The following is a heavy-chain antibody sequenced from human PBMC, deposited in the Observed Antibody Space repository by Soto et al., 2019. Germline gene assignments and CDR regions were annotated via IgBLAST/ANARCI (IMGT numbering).Heavy chain of an antibody. V-gene: IGHV1-18*04. Sequence: QVQLVQSGAEVKKPGTSLKVSCKASGYTFSNYSITWVRQAPGKGLEWMGWVSAYSGNTNYAQKFKGRVTMTTDTSTSRAYMEVRSLRYDATAVYCCARTSRYYWSYVMHWGQGTPVTVSS. J-gene: IGHJ4*02. CDR1: GYTFSNYS. D-gene: IGHD1-1*01. CDR3: ARTSRYYWSYVMH. CDR2: VSAYSGNT.